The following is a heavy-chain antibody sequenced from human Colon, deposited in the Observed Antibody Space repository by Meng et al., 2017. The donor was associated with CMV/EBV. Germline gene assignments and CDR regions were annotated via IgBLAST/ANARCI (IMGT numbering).Heavy chain of an antibody. CDR3: ARRGIVGNTFVIDF. CDR1: GFSFSTNEVG. D-gene: IGHD1-26*01. V-gene: IGHV2-5*01. J-gene: IGHJ4*02. Sequence: SGPTLVKPTQTLTLTCTFSGFSFSTNEVGVGWLRQTPGKALEWLALIYWNDDKRYSPSLKNRLTITKDSSKNQVVLIMTKMEPADTATYYCARRGIVGNTFVIDFWGQGTLVTVSS. CDR2: IYWNDDK.